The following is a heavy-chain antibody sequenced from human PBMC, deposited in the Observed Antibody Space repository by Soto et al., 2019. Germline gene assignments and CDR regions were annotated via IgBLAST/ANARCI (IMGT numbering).Heavy chain of an antibody. CDR1: GGTFSSYG. J-gene: IGHJ5*02. Sequence: SVKVSCKASGGTFSSYGISWVRQAPGQGLEWMGGIIPIFGTANYAQKFQGRVTITADESTSTAYMELSSLRSEDTAVYYCARAVLAYSSGWFSPNSFXPWGQGTLVXVSS. V-gene: IGHV1-69*13. D-gene: IGHD6-19*01. CDR2: IIPIFGTA. CDR3: ARAVLAYSSGWFSPNSFXP.